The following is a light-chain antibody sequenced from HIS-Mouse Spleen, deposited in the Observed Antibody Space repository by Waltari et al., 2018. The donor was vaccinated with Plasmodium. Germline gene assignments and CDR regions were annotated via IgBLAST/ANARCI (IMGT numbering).Light chain of an antibody. CDR1: SSDVGGYNY. CDR2: DVS. Sequence: QSALTQPRSVSGSPGQSVTISCTGTSSDVGGYNYVSWYQQHPGKAPKLMIYDVSNPPSGVPDLFSGSKSGNTASLTISGLQAEDEADYYCCSYAGSYTFVFGTGTKVTVL. J-gene: IGLJ1*01. V-gene: IGLV2-11*01. CDR3: CSYAGSYTFV.